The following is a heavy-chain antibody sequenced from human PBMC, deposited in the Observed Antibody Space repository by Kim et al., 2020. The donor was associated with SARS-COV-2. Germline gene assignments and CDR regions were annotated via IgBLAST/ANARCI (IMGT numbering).Heavy chain of an antibody. J-gene: IGHJ4*02. V-gene: IGHV7-4-1*02. CDR3: ASAGPLSYQSSGYLFDF. CDR1: GDTFTKYA. D-gene: IGHD3-22*01. Sequence: ASVKVSCKASGDTFTKYATNWVRQAPGQGLEWMGRINTDTGTPLYGQDFTGRFVFSLDTSVSTAYLQIISLKAEDTAVYFCASAGPLSYQSSGYLFDFWGQGTLVTAST. CDR2: INTDTGTP.